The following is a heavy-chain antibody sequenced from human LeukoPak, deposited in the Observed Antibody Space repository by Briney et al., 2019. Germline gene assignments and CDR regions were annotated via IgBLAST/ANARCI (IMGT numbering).Heavy chain of an antibody. Sequence: PGGSLRLSCAASGFTFDDYSMRWVGQAPGKGLEWVSGISWNSGSIGYADSVKGRFTISRDNAKNSLYLQMNSLRAEDTALYYCAKTTYYDILTGYTPQLRPYYFDYWGQGTLVTVSS. J-gene: IGHJ4*02. V-gene: IGHV3-9*01. CDR1: GFTFDDYS. CDR3: AKTTYYDILTGYTPQLRPYYFDY. D-gene: IGHD3-9*01. CDR2: ISWNSGSI.